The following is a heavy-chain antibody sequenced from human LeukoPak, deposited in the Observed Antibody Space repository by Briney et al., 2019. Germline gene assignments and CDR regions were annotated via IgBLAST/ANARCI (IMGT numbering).Heavy chain of an antibody. CDR1: GGTFSSYA. CDR2: IIPIFGTA. J-gene: IGHJ4*02. Sequence: GASVKVSCKASGGTFSSYAISWVRQAPGQGLEWMGGIIPIFGTANYAQKFQGRVTITTDESTSTAYMELSSLRSEDTAVYYCARRFLETPDMYYYGSGSPGDYWGQGTLVTVSS. CDR3: ARRFLETPDMYYYGSGSPGDY. D-gene: IGHD3-10*01. V-gene: IGHV1-69*05.